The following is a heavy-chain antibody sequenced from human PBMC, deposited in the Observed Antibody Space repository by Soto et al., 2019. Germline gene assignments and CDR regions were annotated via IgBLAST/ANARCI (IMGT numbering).Heavy chain of an antibody. CDR3: AGHSSGVPGYYYGMDV. CDR1: RGTFSTYS. Sequence: VKLSCKYSRGTFSTYSVFWVRQDPGQGLEWMGRIIPMLGVRNYAQKFQGRVTITADESTNTAYMELSSLRSEDTAVYYCAGHSSGVPGYYYGMDVWGQGTTVTVSS. J-gene: IGHJ6*02. V-gene: IGHV1-69*02. D-gene: IGHD3-22*01. CDR2: IIPMLGVR.